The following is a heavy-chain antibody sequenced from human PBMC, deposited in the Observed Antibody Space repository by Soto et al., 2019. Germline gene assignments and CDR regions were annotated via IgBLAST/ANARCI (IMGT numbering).Heavy chain of an antibody. CDR2: IYWDADK. CDR3: AHRALYSGSYWDGGYFDT. Sequence: QITLRESGPTRVRPTQPLTLTCDFSGFSLTNSGVGVAWICQFPGKALEWLAVIYWDADKRYSPTLKSRLTTTKDTSKNRVVLTMTNMDPVDTRTYYCAHRALYSGSYWDGGYFDTWGQGTPVTFSS. J-gene: IGHJ4*02. D-gene: IGHD1-26*01. V-gene: IGHV2-5*02. CDR1: GFSLTNSGVG.